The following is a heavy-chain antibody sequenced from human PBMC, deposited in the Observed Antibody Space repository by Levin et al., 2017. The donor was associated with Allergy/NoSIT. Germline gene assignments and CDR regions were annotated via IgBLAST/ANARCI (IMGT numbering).Heavy chain of an antibody. V-gene: IGHV3-48*01. Sequence: RPGGSLRLSCAASGFILRTSDMNWVRQAPGKGLEWISFITKPSRTISYADSVKGRFTVSRDNVKNLLYLDMNSLRAEDTAVYYCVTDESGDEDFDYWGQGTLVTVSS. D-gene: IGHD7-27*01. CDR1: GFILRTSD. J-gene: IGHJ4*02. CDR3: VTDESGDEDFDY. CDR2: ITKPSRTI.